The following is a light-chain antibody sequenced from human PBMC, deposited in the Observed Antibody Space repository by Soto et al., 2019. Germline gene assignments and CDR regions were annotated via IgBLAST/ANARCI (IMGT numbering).Light chain of an antibody. V-gene: IGLV3-1*01. CDR3: QAWDSSTVV. J-gene: IGLJ2*01. CDR1: KLGDKY. Sequence: SYELTQPPSVSVSPGQTASITCSGDKLGDKYACWYQQKPGQSPVLVIYQDNKRPSGIPERFSGSNSGNTATLTISGTQAMDEAYYYCQAWDSSTVVFRGGTKLTVL. CDR2: QDN.